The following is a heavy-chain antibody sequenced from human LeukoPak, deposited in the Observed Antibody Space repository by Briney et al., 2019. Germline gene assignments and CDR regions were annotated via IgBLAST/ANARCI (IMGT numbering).Heavy chain of an antibody. D-gene: IGHD6-19*01. V-gene: IGHV3-74*01. CDR3: ARVSLSSGCLSN. CDR2: ISSDESIT. CDR1: GFTFSNYW. J-gene: IGHJ4*02. Sequence: GGSLRLSCAASGFTFSNYWMHWVRQAPGKGLVWVSRISSDESITSYADSVKGRFTISRDNAKNALFLQMNGLRAEDTAVYYCARVSLSSGCLSNWGQGTLVTVSS.